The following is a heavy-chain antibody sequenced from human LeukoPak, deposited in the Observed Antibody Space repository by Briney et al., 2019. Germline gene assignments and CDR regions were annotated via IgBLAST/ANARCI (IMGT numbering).Heavy chain of an antibody. Sequence: KPSQTLSLTCTVSGGSISSGGYYWSWIRQHPGKGLEWIGYIYYSGSTYYNPSLKSRVTISVDTSKNQFSLKLSSVTAADTAVYYCARDEIGYCSGGSCYSGSLGMDVWGQGTTVTVSS. CDR3: ARDEIGYCSGGSCYSGSLGMDV. J-gene: IGHJ6*02. V-gene: IGHV4-31*03. D-gene: IGHD2-15*01. CDR2: IYYSGST. CDR1: GGSISSGGYY.